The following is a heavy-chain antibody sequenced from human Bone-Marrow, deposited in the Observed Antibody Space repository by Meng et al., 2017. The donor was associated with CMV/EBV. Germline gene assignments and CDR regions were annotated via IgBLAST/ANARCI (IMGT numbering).Heavy chain of an antibody. CDR1: GFTFSSFW. Sequence: GGSLRLSCAASGFTFSSFWMSWVRQAPGKGLEWVANIKQDGSEKYYVDSVKGRFTISRDNSRKMLNLQMNSLRADDTAVYYCARDVSRRLDYFNGMDVWGQGTTVTVSS. CDR3: ARDVSRRLDYFNGMDV. J-gene: IGHJ6*02. D-gene: IGHD2-2*01. V-gene: IGHV3-7*01. CDR2: IKQDGSEK.